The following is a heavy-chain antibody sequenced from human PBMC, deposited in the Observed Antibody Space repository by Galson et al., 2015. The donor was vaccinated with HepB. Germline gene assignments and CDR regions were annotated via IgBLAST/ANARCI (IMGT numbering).Heavy chain of an antibody. D-gene: IGHD5-12*01. CDR1: GFTFSNAW. V-gene: IGHV3-15*01. J-gene: IGHJ3*02. CDR3: TTVVATITYAFDI. Sequence: SLRLSCAASGFTFSNAWMSWVRQAPGKGLEWVGRIKSKADGGTTDYAAPVKGRFTISRDDSKNTLYLQMNSLKTEDTAVYYCTTVVATITYAFDIWGQGTMVTVSS. CDR2: IKSKADGGTT.